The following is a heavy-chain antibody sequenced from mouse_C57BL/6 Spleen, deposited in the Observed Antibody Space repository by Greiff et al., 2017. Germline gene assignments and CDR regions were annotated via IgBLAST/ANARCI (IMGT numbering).Heavy chain of an antibody. CDR3: ARRGYYYGSSYDYAMDY. CDR1: GYTFTSYW. V-gene: IGHV1-50*01. D-gene: IGHD1-1*01. Sequence: QVQLQQSGAELVKPGASVKLSCKASGYTFTSYWMQWVKQRPGQGLEWIGEIDPSDSYTNYNQKFKGKATLTVDTSSSTAYVQLSSLTSEDSAVYYCARRGYYYGSSYDYAMDYWGQGTSGTVSS. CDR2: IDPSDSYT. J-gene: IGHJ4*01.